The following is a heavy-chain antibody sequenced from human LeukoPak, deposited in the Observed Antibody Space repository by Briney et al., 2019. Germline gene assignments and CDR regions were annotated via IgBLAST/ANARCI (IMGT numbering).Heavy chain of an antibody. CDR2: ITASGSIG. CDR3: ARLSPYYHMDV. V-gene: IGHV3-11*04. J-gene: IGHJ6*03. CDR1: GLSFSDYY. Sequence: GGSLRLSCAASGLSFSDYYMTWIRQAPGKGPEWVSHITASGSIGYSADSVKGRFTISRDNAKNTLYLEMNSLRVEDTDVYYCARLSPYYHMDVWGQGTTVTVSS.